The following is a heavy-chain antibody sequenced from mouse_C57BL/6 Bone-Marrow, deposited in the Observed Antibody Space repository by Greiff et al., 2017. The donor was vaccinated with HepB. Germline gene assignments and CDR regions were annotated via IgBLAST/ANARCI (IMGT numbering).Heavy chain of an antibody. Sequence: DVQLQESGGGLVKPGGSLKLSCAASGFTFSDYGMHWVRQAPEKGLEWVAYISSGGSTIYYADTVKGRFPISRDNAKNTLFLQMTSLRSEDTAMYYCAREKVYFDYWGQGTTLTVSS. CDR3: AREKVYFDY. CDR2: ISSGGSTI. J-gene: IGHJ2*01. V-gene: IGHV5-17*01. CDR1: GFTFSDYG. D-gene: IGHD1-3*01.